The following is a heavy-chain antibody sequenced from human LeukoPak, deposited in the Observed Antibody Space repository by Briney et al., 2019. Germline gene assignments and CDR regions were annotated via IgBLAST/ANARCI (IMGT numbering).Heavy chain of an antibody. Sequence: ASVKVSCKASGYTFTGYYMHWVRQAPGQGLEWMGRINPNSGGTNYAQKFQGRVTMTRDTSISTAYMELSRLRSEDTAVYYCARGEAATYYMDVWGKGTTVTVSS. CDR2: INPNSGGT. D-gene: IGHD2-15*01. V-gene: IGHV1-2*06. CDR3: ARGEAATYYMDV. CDR1: GYTFTGYY. J-gene: IGHJ6*03.